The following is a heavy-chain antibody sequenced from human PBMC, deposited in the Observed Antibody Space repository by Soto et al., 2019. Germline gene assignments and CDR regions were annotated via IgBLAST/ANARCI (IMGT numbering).Heavy chain of an antibody. V-gene: IGHV3-53*01. J-gene: IGHJ4*02. CDR3: AKDGRGSGSHYNSFGY. Sequence: EVQLVESGGGLIQPGGSLKLSCAASGFTVGNNYMSWVRQAPGKGLERVSLIYSTGTTKYADSVKGRFTFPRDNAKNTLYFQWNSLRAEDTAVDYWAKDGRGSGSHYNSFGYWGQGTLVTVSS. CDR2: IYSTGTT. D-gene: IGHD3-10*01. CDR1: GFTVGNNY.